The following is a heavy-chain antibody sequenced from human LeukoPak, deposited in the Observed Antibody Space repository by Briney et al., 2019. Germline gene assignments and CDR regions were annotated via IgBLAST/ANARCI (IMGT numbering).Heavy chain of an antibody. V-gene: IGHV3-30*02. D-gene: IGHD3-10*01. CDR3: AKDNAYYYADY. Sequence: GGSLRLSCAASGFTFSSYGIHWVRQAPGKGLEWVTFIGYDGRNKYYADSVKGRFTISRDNSKNTLYLQMNSLRAEDTAVYYCAKDNAYYYADYWGQGTLVTVSS. J-gene: IGHJ4*02. CDR2: IGYDGRNK. CDR1: GFTFSSYG.